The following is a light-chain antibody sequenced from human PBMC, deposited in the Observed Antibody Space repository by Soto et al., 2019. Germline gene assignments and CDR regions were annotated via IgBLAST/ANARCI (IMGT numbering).Light chain of an antibody. CDR2: DAS. V-gene: IGKV1-33*01. CDR3: QQYLNVLT. Sequence: DIQMTQSPSSLSTSEGDRITITCQASQDIRNHLNWYQQKPGKAPKILIYDASNLEAGVPSRFGGSGSGTDFTFTISSLHPEDIATYYCQQYLNVLTFGGGTKVEIK. CDR1: QDIRNH. J-gene: IGKJ4*01.